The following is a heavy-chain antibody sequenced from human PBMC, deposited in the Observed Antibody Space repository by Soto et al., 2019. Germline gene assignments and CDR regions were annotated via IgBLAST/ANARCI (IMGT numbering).Heavy chain of an antibody. D-gene: IGHD3-10*01. J-gene: IGHJ5*02. Sequence: PSEILSLTCAVYGGSFSGYYWSWIRQPPGKGLEWIGEINHSGSTNYNPSLKSRVTISVDTSKNQFSLKLSSVTAADTAVYYCARRYYYGSGSYSNWFDPWGQGTLVTVS. V-gene: IGHV4-34*01. CDR3: ARRYYYGSGSYSNWFDP. CDR1: GGSFSGYY. CDR2: INHSGST.